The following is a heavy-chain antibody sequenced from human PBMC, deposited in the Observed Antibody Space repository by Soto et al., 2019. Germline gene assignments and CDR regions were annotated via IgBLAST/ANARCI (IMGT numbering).Heavy chain of an antibody. Sequence: GSLTLPITRPGINVRHTFMGWVRQAAGKGLAWVSDLYGGGSTESADTVKGRFIISRDNSKNTLFLQMNRLRAEDTALYYCARARDGYNFLYGPTWGQGTQVTVSS. D-gene: IGHD5-12*01. CDR3: ARARDGYNFLYGPT. CDR1: GINVRHTF. V-gene: IGHV3-53*03. J-gene: IGHJ5*02. CDR2: LYGGGST.